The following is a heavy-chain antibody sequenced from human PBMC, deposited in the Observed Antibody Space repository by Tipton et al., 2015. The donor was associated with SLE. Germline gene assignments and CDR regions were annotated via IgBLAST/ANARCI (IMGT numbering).Heavy chain of an antibody. CDR3: ARDPGTGGNFDY. V-gene: IGHV4-59*01. D-gene: IGHD1-14*01. J-gene: IGHJ4*02. CDR1: GGSISTYY. CDR2: IYHTGST. Sequence: TLSLTCTVSGGSISTYYWSWVRQPPKQGLEWIGWIYHTGSTDYNPSLKSRVTISVDTSKNQFSLRLSSVTAADTAVYYCARDPGTGGNFDYWGQGGLITVSS.